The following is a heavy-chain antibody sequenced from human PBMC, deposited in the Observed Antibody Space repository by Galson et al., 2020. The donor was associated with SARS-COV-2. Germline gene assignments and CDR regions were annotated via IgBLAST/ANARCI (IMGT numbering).Heavy chain of an antibody. J-gene: IGHJ4*02. V-gene: IGHV3-23*01. Sequence: TGGSLRLTCAASGFTFSSYAMSWVRQAPGKGLEWVSAISGSGGSTYYADSVKGRFTISRDNSKNTLYLQMNSLRAEDTAVYYCAKDPLYNGNWEYYFDYWGQGTLVAVSS. CDR3: AKDPLYNGNWEYYFDY. CDR1: GFTFSSYA. CDR2: ISGSGGST. D-gene: IGHD1-7*01.